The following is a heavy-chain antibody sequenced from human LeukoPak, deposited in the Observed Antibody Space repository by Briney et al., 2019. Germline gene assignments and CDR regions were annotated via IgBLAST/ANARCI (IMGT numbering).Heavy chain of an antibody. V-gene: IGHV3-74*01. CDR3: ASLIVVVTDDWFDP. CDR2: INSDGSST. Sequence: GGSLRLSCVASGFTFSSYWMHWVRQAPGKGLVWVSRINSDGSSTSYADSVKGRFTISRDNAKNTLYLQMNSLRAEDTAVYYCASLIVVVTDDWFDPWGQGTLVTVSS. D-gene: IGHD2-21*02. CDR1: GFTFSSYW. J-gene: IGHJ5*02.